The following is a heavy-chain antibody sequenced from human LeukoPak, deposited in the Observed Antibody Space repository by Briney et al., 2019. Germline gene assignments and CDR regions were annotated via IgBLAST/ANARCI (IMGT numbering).Heavy chain of an antibody. D-gene: IGHD5-12*01. V-gene: IGHV1-69*13. CDR1: GGTFSSYA. CDR2: ISAYNGNT. J-gene: IGHJ4*02. CDR3: ARDTSGYVLRGDFDY. Sequence: GASVKVSCKASGGTFSSYAISWVRQAPGQGLEWMGWISAYNGNTNYAQKLQGRVTITADESTSTAYMELSSLRSEDTAVYYCARDTSGYVLRGDFDYWGQGTLVTVSS.